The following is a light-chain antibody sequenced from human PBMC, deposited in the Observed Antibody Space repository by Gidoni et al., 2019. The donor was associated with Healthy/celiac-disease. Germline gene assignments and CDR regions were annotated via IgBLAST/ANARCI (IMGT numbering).Light chain of an antibody. CDR3: QQYYSTPIT. CDR1: QSVLYSSNNKNY. J-gene: IGKJ5*01. V-gene: IGKV4-1*01. Sequence: DIVMTQSPVSLAVSLGERATINCKSSQSVLYSSNNKNYLAWYQQKPGQPPKLLIYWASTRESGVPDRFSGSGSGTDFTLTISSLQAEDVAVYYCQQYYSTPITFXXXTRLEIK. CDR2: WAS.